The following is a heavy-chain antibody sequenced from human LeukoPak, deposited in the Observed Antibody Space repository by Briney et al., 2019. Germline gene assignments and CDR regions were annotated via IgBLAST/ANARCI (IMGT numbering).Heavy chain of an antibody. D-gene: IGHD7-27*01. Sequence: GRSLRLSCAAAGFTFSSYGMHWVRQAPGKGREWVAVISYDGSNKYYADSVKGRFTISRDNAKNTLYLQMNSLRAEDTAVYYCARDKPPGVIDYWGQGTLVTVSS. J-gene: IGHJ4*02. CDR1: GFTFSSYG. V-gene: IGHV3-33*05. CDR3: ARDKPPGVIDY. CDR2: ISYDGSNK.